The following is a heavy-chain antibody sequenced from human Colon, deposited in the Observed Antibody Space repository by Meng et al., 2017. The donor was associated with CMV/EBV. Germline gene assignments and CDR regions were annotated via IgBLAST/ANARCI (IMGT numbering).Heavy chain of an antibody. J-gene: IGHJ4*02. CDR2: ISPYNGDT. CDR3: ARELARGGY. Sequence: QVHPVQSGAGVNKPGASVQVSCKTSGYPCTNFGISSVRQAPGQGLEWMAYISPYNGDTNYAQRFQGRVALTTDTSTSTVYMELGSLTSDDTAMYYCARELARGGYWGQGTLVTVSS. CDR1: GYPCTNFG. V-gene: IGHV1-18*01.